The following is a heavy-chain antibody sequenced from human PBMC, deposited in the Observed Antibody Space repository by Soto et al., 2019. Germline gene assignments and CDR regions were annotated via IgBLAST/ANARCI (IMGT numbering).Heavy chain of an antibody. J-gene: IGHJ6*02. Sequence: QVQLVESGGGVVQPGRSLRLSCAASGFTFSSYAMHWVRQAPGKGLEWVAVISHDGSNKYYADSVKGRFTISRDNSKNTLYLQMNSLRAEDTAVYYCARENYDFWSGDYYYYYGMDVWGQGTTVTVSS. V-gene: IGHV3-30-3*01. CDR1: GFTFSSYA. CDR2: ISHDGSNK. CDR3: ARENYDFWSGDYYYYYGMDV. D-gene: IGHD3-3*01.